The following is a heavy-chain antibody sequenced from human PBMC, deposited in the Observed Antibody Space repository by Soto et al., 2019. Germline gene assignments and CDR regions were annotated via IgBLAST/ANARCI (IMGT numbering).Heavy chain of an antibody. J-gene: IGHJ4*02. CDR3: AKAFTGGTGAYFDY. V-gene: IGHV3-9*01. CDR2: ISWNSGSI. CDR1: GFTFDDYA. D-gene: IGHD1-7*01. Sequence: DVQLVESGGGLVQPGRSLRLSCAASGFTFDDYAMHWVRQAPGKGLEWVSGISWNSGSIGYADSVKGRFTISRDNAKNSLYLQMNSRRAKDTAMYFCAKAFTGGTGAYFDYWGQGTLVTVSS.